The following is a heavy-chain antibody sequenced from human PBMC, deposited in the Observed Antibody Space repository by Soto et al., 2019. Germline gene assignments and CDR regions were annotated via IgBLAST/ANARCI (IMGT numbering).Heavy chain of an antibody. V-gene: IGHV4-34*01. J-gene: IGHJ4*02. Sequence: PSETLSLTCTVSGGSMRNYFWTWIRQPPGKGLEWIGEINHSGSTNYNPPLKSRVTISVDTSKNQFSLKLSSVTAADTAVYYCARGGHDYGDFGGFDYWGQGTLVTVSS. CDR1: GGSMRNYF. CDR3: ARGGHDYGDFGGFDY. CDR2: INHSGST. D-gene: IGHD4-17*01.